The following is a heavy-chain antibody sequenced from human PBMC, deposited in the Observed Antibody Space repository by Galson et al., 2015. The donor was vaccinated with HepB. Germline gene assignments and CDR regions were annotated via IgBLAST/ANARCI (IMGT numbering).Heavy chain of an antibody. J-gene: IGHJ5*02. Sequence: SVKVSCKASGYIFNNYPINWVRQAPGQGLEWMGWINTNTGNPTYAQGFTGRFVFSLDTSASTAYLQISSLKAEDTAVYYCARTPYYGSGTYYNAWFDPWGQGTLVTVSS. CDR1: GYIFNNYP. V-gene: IGHV7-4-1*02. D-gene: IGHD3-10*01. CDR2: INTNTGNP. CDR3: ARTPYYGSGTYYNAWFDP.